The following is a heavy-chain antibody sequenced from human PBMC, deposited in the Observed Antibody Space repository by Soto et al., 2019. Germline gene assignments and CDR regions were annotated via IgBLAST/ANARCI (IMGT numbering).Heavy chain of an antibody. Sequence: QVQLVESGGGVVQPGGSLRPSCEASGFTFSNFGMHWVRQAPGKGLEWVADITKNGRNKDYADSVKGRLAISRDNSKNTLELQMNSLRVEDTAMYYCGRCNGDDCHSPFDYWGQGTLVTVSS. CDR3: GRCNGDDCHSPFDY. CDR2: ITKNGRNK. J-gene: IGHJ4*02. D-gene: IGHD2-8*01. CDR1: GFTFSNFG. V-gene: IGHV3-30*03.